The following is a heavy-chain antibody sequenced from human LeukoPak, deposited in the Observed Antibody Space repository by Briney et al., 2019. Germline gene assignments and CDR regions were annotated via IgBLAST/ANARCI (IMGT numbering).Heavy chain of an antibody. D-gene: IGHD4-17*01. V-gene: IGHV3-21*01. Sequence: PGGALGPSCAASGFPFSNYTMNWGRQAPGKGLGWGSFISSSSVEKNHADSVKGRFTISRDNAKNSLYLQMNSLRAEDTAVYYCARYLSNDYDDYEDDYNSYGMDVWGQGTTVTVSS. CDR2: ISSSSVEK. CDR3: ARYLSNDYDDYEDDYNSYGMDV. CDR1: GFPFSNYT. J-gene: IGHJ6*02.